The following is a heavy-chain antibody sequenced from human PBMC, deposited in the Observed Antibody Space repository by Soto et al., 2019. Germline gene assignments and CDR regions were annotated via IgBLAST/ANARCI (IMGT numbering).Heavy chain of an antibody. CDR2: FDPEDGET. Sequence: ASVKVSCKVSGYTLTELSMHWVRQAPGKGFEWMGGFDPEDGETIYAQKFQGRVTMTEDTSTDTAYMELSSLRSEDTAVYYCATAHYYDSSGYQNWFDPWGQGTLVTVSS. V-gene: IGHV1-24*01. CDR3: ATAHYYDSSGYQNWFDP. D-gene: IGHD3-22*01. J-gene: IGHJ5*02. CDR1: GYTLTELS.